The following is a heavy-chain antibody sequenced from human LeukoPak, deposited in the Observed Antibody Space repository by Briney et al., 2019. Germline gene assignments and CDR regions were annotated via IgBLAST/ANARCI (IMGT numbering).Heavy chain of an antibody. V-gene: IGHV1-46*01. D-gene: IGHD2-15*01. CDR1: GYTFTNYY. CDR2: INPSGGST. J-gene: IGHJ4*02. Sequence: ASVKVSCKASGYTFTNYYMHWVRQAPGQGLEWMAIINPSGGSTGYAQQLQGRVTMTRDTSTSTVYMELNSLRSEDTAFYYCATAQGRYCAGGSCYSLQIDYWGQGTLVIVSS. CDR3: ATAQGRYCAGGSCYSLQIDY.